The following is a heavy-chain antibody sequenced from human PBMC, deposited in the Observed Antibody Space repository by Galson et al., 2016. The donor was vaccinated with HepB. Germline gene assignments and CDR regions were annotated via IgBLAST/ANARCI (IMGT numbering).Heavy chain of an antibody. V-gene: IGHV6-1*01. Sequence: CAISGDSVSGNTATWTWIRQSPSRGLEWLGRTAYRSQWLYVYAPSLKGRITIKPDTYTNQFFLHLTAVPPEATAIYYCARSAYFKEWLDPWGQGTPVTVSS. J-gene: IGHJ5*02. CDR1: GDSVSGNTAT. CDR3: ARSAYFKEWLDP. D-gene: IGHD2/OR15-2a*01. CDR2: TAYRSQWLY.